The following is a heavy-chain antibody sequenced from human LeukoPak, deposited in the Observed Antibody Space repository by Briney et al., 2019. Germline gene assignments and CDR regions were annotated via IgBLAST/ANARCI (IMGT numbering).Heavy chain of an antibody. CDR1: GFTFSSYA. D-gene: IGHD6-19*01. CDR2: ISYDGSNK. V-gene: IGHV3-30*04. J-gene: IGHJ5*02. Sequence: GGSLRLSCAASGFTFSSYAMHWVRQAPGKGLEWVAVISYDGSNKYYADSVKGRFTISRDNSKNTLYLQMNSLRAEDTAVYYCGAQGGMAGNGWFDPWGQGTPVTVSS. CDR3: GAQGGMAGNGWFDP.